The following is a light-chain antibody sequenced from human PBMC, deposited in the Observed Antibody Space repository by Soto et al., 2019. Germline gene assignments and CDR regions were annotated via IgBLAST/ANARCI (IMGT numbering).Light chain of an antibody. V-gene: IGKV3-20*01. Sequence: EIVLTQSPGTLSLSPGEGATLSCRASETLSSSYLHWYQQKPGQAPRLIIFGASNRATGIPDRFSGSASGSVFTHTVSRLEPEDFAVYCCQQYGSALPLTFGGGTRVETK. CDR1: ETLSSSY. CDR2: GAS. J-gene: IGKJ4*01. CDR3: QQYGSALPLT.